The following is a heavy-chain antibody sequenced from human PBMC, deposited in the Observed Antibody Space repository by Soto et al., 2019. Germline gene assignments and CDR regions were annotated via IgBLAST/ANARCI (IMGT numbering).Heavy chain of an antibody. J-gene: IGHJ5*02. CDR1: GGSISSFAYY. Sequence: SEPLSLTCTVSGGSISSFAYYWGWNSQPPGKGLEWIGTVYYNENTYYNPSLKSRVTISVDTAKNQFSLNLRSVTAADTAIYFCARRERYYGSPGWFDPWGQGTLVTGSS. V-gene: IGHV4-39*01. CDR2: VYYNENT. CDR3: ARRERYYGSPGWFDP. D-gene: IGHD3-10*01.